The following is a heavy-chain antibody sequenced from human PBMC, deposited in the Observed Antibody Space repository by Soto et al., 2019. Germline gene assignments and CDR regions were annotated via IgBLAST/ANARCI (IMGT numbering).Heavy chain of an antibody. J-gene: IGHJ5*02. CDR2: INAGNGNT. V-gene: IGHV1-3*01. Sequence: PVRCRGQAPGQRLEWMGWINAGNGNTKYSQKFQGRVTITRDTSASTAYMELSSLRSEFFAVYYCGREDMVAVFAPRGKGTLVPVSS. D-gene: IGHD3-10*01. CDR3: GREDMVAVFAP. CDR1: P.